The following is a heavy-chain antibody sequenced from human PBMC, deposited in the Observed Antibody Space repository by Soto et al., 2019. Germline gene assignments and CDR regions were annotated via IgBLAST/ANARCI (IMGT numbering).Heavy chain of an antibody. CDR3: ARDLEVGVDGYFDY. Sequence: SVKVSCKASGGTFSSYAISWVRQAPGQGLEWMGGIIPIFGTANYAQKFQGRVTITADESTSTAYMELSSLRSEDTAVYYCARDLEVGVDGYFDYWGQGTLVTVS. CDR1: GGTFSSYA. J-gene: IGHJ4*02. V-gene: IGHV1-69*13. D-gene: IGHD2-8*01. CDR2: IIPIFGTA.